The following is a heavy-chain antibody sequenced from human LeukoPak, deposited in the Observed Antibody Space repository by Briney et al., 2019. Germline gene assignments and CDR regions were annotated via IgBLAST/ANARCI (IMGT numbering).Heavy chain of an antibody. CDR2: INHSGST. Sequence: PSETLSLTCAVYGGSFSGYYWSWIRQPPGKGLEWIGEINHSGSTNYNPSLKSRVTISLDTSKNQFSLKLSSVTAADTAVYYCARPYYDFWSGYQNWFDPWGQGTLVTVSS. D-gene: IGHD3-3*01. CDR1: GGSFSGYY. V-gene: IGHV4-34*01. CDR3: ARPYYDFWSGYQNWFDP. J-gene: IGHJ5*02.